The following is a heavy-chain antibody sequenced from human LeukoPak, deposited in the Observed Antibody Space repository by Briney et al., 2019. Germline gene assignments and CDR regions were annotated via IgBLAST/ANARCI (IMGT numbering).Heavy chain of an antibody. Sequence: PGGSPRLSCAASGFTFSSHWMCWIRQPPGKGLEWIGYIYYSGSTNYNPSLKSRVTISVDTSKNQFSLKLSSVTAADTAVYYCASADMVRGVIGSDYWGQGTLVTVSS. J-gene: IGHJ4*02. V-gene: IGHV4-59*11. CDR2: IYYSGST. D-gene: IGHD3-10*01. CDR1: GFTFSSHW. CDR3: ASADMVRGVIGSDY.